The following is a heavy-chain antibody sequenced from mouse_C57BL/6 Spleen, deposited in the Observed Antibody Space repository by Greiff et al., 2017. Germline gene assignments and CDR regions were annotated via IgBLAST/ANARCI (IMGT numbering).Heavy chain of an antibody. CDR1: GFTFSDYY. J-gene: IGHJ2*01. CDR2: INYDGSST. V-gene: IGHV5-16*01. Sequence: VESEGGLVQPGSSMKLSCTASGFTFSDYYMAWVRQVPEKGLEWVANINYDGSSTYYLDSLKSRFIISRDNAKNILYLQMSSLKSEDTATYYCARADQLGPFDYWGQGTTLTVSS. CDR3: ARADQLGPFDY. D-gene: IGHD4-1*02.